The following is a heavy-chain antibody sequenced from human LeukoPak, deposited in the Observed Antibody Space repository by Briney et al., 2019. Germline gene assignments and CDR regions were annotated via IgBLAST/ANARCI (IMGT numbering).Heavy chain of an antibody. CDR2: IYPGDSDT. V-gene: IGHV5-51*01. CDR3: ARQYDFWSGYYDY. J-gene: IGHJ4*02. Sequence: GESLQISCKGSGYRFTSYWIGWVRQLPGKGLEWMGIIYPGDSDTRYSPSFQGQVTISADKSISTAYLQWSSLKASDTAMYYCARQYDFWSGYYDYWGQGTLVTVSS. D-gene: IGHD3-3*01. CDR1: GYRFTSYW.